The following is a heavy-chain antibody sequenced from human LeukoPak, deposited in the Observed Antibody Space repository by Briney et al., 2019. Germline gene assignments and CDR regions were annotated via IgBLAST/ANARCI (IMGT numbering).Heavy chain of an antibody. CDR1: GDSVSSNSAA. CDR3: ARSARGIAAAGDY. J-gene: IGHJ4*02. Sequence: SQTLSLTCAISGDSVSSNSAAWNWTRQSPSRGLEWLGRTYYRSKWYNDYAVSVKSRITINPDTSKNQFSLQLNSVTPEDTAVYYCARSARGIAAAGDYWGQGTLVTVSS. CDR2: TYYRSKWYN. V-gene: IGHV6-1*01. D-gene: IGHD6-13*01.